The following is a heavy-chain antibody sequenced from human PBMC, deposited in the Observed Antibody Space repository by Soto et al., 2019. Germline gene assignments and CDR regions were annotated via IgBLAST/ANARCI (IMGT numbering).Heavy chain of an antibody. J-gene: IGHJ4*02. D-gene: IGHD6-13*01. CDR2: IYYSGST. CDR3: ARETAAGGVDYFYY. CDR1: GGSISSYY. V-gene: IGHV4-59*01. Sequence: SETLSLTCTVSGGSISSYYWSWIRQPPGKGLEWIGYIYYSGSTNYNPSLKSRVTISVDTSKNQFSLKLSSVTAADTAVYYCARETAAGGVDYFYYWGKGTLVTVSS.